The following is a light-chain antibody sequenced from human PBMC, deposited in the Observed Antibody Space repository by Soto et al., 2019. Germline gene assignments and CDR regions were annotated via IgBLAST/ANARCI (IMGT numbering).Light chain of an antibody. CDR1: QSISTY. CDR2: AAS. CDR3: QQSYRTPRT. J-gene: IGKJ1*01. Sequence: DIQMTQSPSSLSASVGDRVTITCRASQSISTYLNWYQQKPGKAPKLLMHAASSLNRGVPSRFSGSGSGTDFTLTISCLQPEDFATYYCQQSYRTPRTFGQGTEVDIK. V-gene: IGKV1-39*01.